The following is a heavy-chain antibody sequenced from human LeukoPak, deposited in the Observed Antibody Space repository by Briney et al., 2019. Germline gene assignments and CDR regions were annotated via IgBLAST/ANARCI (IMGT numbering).Heavy chain of an antibody. CDR1: GFTFSTHA. Sequence: GVSLRLSCAASGFTFSTHAMIWVRQAQGKGLEWVSPISATGGSTYYADSVKGRFTISRDNSKNTLYLQMNSLRADDTAVYYCGRYDYNRYVAYWGQGTLVAVSS. V-gene: IGHV3-23*01. J-gene: IGHJ4*02. CDR2: ISATGGST. D-gene: IGHD5-24*01. CDR3: GRYDYNRYVAY.